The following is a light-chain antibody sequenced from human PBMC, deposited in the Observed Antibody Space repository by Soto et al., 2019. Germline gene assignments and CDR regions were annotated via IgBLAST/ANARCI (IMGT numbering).Light chain of an antibody. CDR2: GAS. CDR3: HHYGTSPPT. J-gene: IGKJ1*01. Sequence: EIVMTQSPATLSVSPGERATLSCRASQSVNIYLAWYQQKPGQAPRLLIFGASYRATGIPARFSGSGSGTDFTLTISRLEPEDFAVFYCHHYGTSPPTFGQGTKVEI. CDR1: QSVNIY. V-gene: IGKV3-20*01.